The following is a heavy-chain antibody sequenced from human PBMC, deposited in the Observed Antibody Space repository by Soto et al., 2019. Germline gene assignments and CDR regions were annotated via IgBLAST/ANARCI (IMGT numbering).Heavy chain of an antibody. J-gene: IGHJ6*02. D-gene: IGHD5-12*01. CDR2: IIPIFGTA. CDR3: AAPDSGDGYKKTARWYGMDV. CDR1: GGTFSSYA. V-gene: IGHV1-69*01. Sequence: QVQLVQSGAEVKKPGSSVKVSCKASGGTFSSYAISWVRQAPGQGLEWMGGIIPIFGTANYAHKFQGRVTITADESASTAYMGRSIQRSEDTAVYYCAAPDSGDGYKKTARWYGMDVWGQGTTVTVSS.